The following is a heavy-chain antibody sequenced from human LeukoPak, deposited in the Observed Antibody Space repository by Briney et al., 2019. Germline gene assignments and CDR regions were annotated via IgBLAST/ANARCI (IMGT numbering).Heavy chain of an antibody. CDR1: GFTFGDYA. J-gene: IGHJ4*02. CDR3: TTDWGANIAAAEYYFDY. CDR2: IRSKANGGTA. V-gene: IGHV3-49*04. Sequence: GGSLRLSCTTSGFTFGDYAMNWVRQAPGKGLEWVGFIRSKANGGTAEYAASVKGRFTISRDDSKNTLYLQMNSLKTEDTAVYYCTTDWGANIAAAEYYFDYWGQGTLVTVSS. D-gene: IGHD6-13*01.